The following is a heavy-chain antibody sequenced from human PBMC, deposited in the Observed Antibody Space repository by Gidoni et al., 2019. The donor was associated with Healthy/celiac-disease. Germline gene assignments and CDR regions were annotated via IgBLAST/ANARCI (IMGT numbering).Heavy chain of an antibody. Sequence: QVQLQESGSGLVKHSETLYLTCTVSGGSISSYYWSWIRQPPGKGLEWIGYIYYSGSTNYNPSLKSRVTISVDTSKNQFSLKLSSVTAADTAVYYCARRTGGSSESFDYWGQGTLVTVSS. J-gene: IGHJ4*02. D-gene: IGHD6-19*01. CDR3: ARRTGGSSESFDY. CDR1: GGSISSYY. CDR2: IYYSGST. V-gene: IGHV4-59*01.